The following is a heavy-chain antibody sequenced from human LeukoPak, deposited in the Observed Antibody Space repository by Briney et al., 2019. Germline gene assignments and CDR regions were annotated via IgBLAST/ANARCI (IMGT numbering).Heavy chain of an antibody. V-gene: IGHV3-74*01. CDR3: ARGGQSRPXXY. Sequence: GGSLRLSCAASGFTFSAYWMHWVRQVPGKGLVWVSRINNDGTATFFADSVKGRFTISRDDAKNSIYLQMNSLRADDTAVYYCARGGQSRPXXYWGXGTQVSVSS. CDR2: INNDGTAT. D-gene: IGHD3-16*01. J-gene: IGHJ4*01. CDR1: GFTFSAYW.